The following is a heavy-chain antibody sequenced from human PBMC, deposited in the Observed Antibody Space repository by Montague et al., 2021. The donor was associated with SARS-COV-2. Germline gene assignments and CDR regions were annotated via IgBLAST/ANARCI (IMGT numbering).Heavy chain of an antibody. V-gene: IGHV4-59*11. CDR3: ARATSVRGAVSWFDP. D-gene: IGHD3-10*01. Sequence: SETLSLTCTVSGGPISSHFWSFIRQPPGKGLEWIGYINFNGGTNDNPSPRSRLTMSVDTSKNQFSLQLRSMTPADTAVCSCARATSVRGAVSWFDPWGQGILVTVSS. CDR2: INFNGGT. J-gene: IGHJ5*02. CDR1: GGPISSHF.